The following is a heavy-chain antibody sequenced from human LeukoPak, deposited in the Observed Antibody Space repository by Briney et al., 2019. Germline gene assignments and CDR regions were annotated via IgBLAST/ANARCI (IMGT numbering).Heavy chain of an antibody. Sequence: GGSLRLSCAASGFTFDDYAMHWVRQAPGKGLESVSGISWNSGSIGYADSVKGRFTISRDNAKNSLYLQMNSLRAEDTALYYCAKDTVGGRTGYYDFWSGYLNYYYYMDVWGKGTTVTVSS. CDR1: GFTFDDYA. J-gene: IGHJ6*03. CDR3: AKDTVGGRTGYYDFWSGYLNYYYYMDV. D-gene: IGHD3-3*01. CDR2: ISWNSGSI. V-gene: IGHV3-9*01.